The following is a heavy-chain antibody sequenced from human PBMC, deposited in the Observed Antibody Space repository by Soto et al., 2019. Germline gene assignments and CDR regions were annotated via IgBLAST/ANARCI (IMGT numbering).Heavy chain of an antibody. Sequence: GGSLRLSCAASGFPFSDSAMYWVRQASGKGLEWVGRIRSKANSYATVYAASVKGRFTISRDDSKNMAYLQMNSLKTEDTAVYYCTSLYGDNWSTIDYWGQGTLVTVSS. CDR1: GFPFSDSA. V-gene: IGHV3-73*01. D-gene: IGHD4-17*01. J-gene: IGHJ4*02. CDR3: TSLYGDNWSTIDY. CDR2: IRSKANSYAT.